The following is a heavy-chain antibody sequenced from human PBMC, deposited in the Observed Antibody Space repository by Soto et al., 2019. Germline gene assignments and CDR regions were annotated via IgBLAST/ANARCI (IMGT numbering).Heavy chain of an antibody. CDR2: IYDGGRT. CDR1: GGSISTVDYW. J-gene: IGHJ4*02. CDR3: ARGPSGDKVDS. D-gene: IGHD7-27*01. Sequence: QVQLQESGPGLVKPSQTLSLTCTVSGGSISTVDYWWSWIRQSPDMGLEWIGHIYDGGRTYNNPSLASRGTRSADTSKSQLSLTLSSVSAADTAVYYCARGPSGDKVDSWGQGTLVTVSS. V-gene: IGHV4-30-4*01.